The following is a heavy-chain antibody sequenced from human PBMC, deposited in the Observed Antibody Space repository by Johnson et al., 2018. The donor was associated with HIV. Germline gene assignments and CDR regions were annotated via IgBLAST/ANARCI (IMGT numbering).Heavy chain of an antibody. Sequence: VQLVESGGDVARPWGSLRLSCEASGLTFDEYDMSRVRQAPGKGLEWVSSINWNGGTPGSADCVKGRLTIPRDNAKNSLYLQMNSLRADDTALYCCAKSIAAAGTNAFDIWGQGTMVTVSS. CDR2: INWNGGTP. CDR1: GLTFDEYD. CDR3: AKSIAAAGTNAFDI. J-gene: IGHJ3*02. V-gene: IGHV3-20*04. D-gene: IGHD6-13*01.